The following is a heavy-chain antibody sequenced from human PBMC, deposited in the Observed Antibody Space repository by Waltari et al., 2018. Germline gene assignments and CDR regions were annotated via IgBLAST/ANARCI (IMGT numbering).Heavy chain of an antibody. CDR1: GYPIISGSY. V-gene: IGHV4-38-2*02. J-gene: IGHJ6*03. CDR3: ARVAQPADSYYYYMDV. Sequence: QVQVQESAPGLVKPSETLSFTCTVSGYPIISGSYCGWIRPPPGKGLEWIGTLYHSGTTYYNPSLKSRVTISVDTSKSQFSLKLNSVTAADTAVYYCARVAQPADSYYYYMDVWGKGTSVTISS. D-gene: IGHD2-2*01. CDR2: LYHSGTT.